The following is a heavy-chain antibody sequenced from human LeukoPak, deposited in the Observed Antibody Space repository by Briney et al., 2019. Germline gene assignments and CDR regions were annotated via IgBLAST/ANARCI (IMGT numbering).Heavy chain of an antibody. CDR3: ARDGGYGSGSSYYNY. V-gene: IGHV4-39*07. CDR1: GGSISTNY. D-gene: IGHD3-10*01. J-gene: IGHJ4*02. Sequence: SETLSLTCTVSGGSISTNYWGWIRQPPGKGLEWIGIIYYSGITSYNPSLKSRVTISVDTSKNQFSLKLSSVTAADTAVYYCARDGGYGSGSSYYNYWGQGTLVTVSS. CDR2: IYYSGIT.